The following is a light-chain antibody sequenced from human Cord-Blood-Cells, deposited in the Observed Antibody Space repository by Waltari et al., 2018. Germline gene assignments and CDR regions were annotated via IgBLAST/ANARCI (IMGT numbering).Light chain of an antibody. V-gene: IGKV1-39*01. J-gene: IGKJ3*01. CDR2: AAS. CDR3: QQSYTTPFT. CDR1: QSISSY. Sequence: DIQLTRSPSSLSASVGDRVTITCRASQSISSYLNWYQQKPGKAPKLLIYAASSLQSAVSSSYSRSVSVTDLSFTSSSQQPEGFASYYYQQSYTTPFTLSPATKVHI.